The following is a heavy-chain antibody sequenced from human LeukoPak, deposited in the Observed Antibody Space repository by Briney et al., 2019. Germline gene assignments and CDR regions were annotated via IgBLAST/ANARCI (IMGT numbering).Heavy chain of an antibody. CDR1: GYSENFYG. CDR3: ARVSPYTVTTSKHYYMDV. CDR2: ISAQHGQT. D-gene: IGHD4-17*01. V-gene: IGHV1-18*01. Sequence: GASVKVSCKTSGYSENFYGITWVRQVAGQGLEWMGWISAQHGQTEYAPNSQDRVTMTTDTYTNTAYMELRSLRSDDTAVYYCARVSPYTVTTSKHYYMDVWGKGTTVTVSS. J-gene: IGHJ6*03.